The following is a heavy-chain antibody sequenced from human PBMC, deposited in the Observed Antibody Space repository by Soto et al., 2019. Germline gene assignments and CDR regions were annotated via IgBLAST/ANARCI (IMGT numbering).Heavy chain of an antibody. CDR3: KTGGD. V-gene: IGHV3-15*01. CDR1: GFTFSSAW. CDR2: IKSKNNGGTT. D-gene: IGHD2-8*02. J-gene: IGHJ1*01. Sequence: EVQLVESGGGLVKPGVSLRLSCAASGFTFSSAWMSLVRQAPGKGLHWVGHIKSKNNGGTTDYAAPVKGRFTISRDDSKNSLYLQMNSLKTEYTAVYYCKTGGDWGQGVLVTVS.